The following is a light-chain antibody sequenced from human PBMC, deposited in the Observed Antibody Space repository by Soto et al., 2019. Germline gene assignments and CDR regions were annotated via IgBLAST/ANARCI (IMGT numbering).Light chain of an antibody. CDR3: QQTRAYPST. Sequence: DIQMTQSPSTLSGSVGDRVTITCRASQSISSWLAWYQQKPGKAPKLLIYDASSLESGVPSRFSGSGSGTEFTLTITSLQAEDFATYYCQQTRAYPSTFGGGTKVDTK. V-gene: IGKV1-5*01. J-gene: IGKJ4*01. CDR1: QSISSW. CDR2: DAS.